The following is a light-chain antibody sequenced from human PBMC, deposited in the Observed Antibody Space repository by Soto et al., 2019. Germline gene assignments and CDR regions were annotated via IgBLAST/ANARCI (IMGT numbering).Light chain of an antibody. CDR2: ADN. CDR1: SSNIGSNS. V-gene: IGLV1-44*01. J-gene: IGLJ1*01. Sequence: QSVLTQPPSASGTPGQRVSISCSGSSSNIGSNSVQWHQQLPGTAPNLLIYADNQRPSGVPDRFSGSKSGTSASLAITGLQSGDEADYYCAAWDDSLNGFVFGTGTKVTLL. CDR3: AAWDDSLNGFV.